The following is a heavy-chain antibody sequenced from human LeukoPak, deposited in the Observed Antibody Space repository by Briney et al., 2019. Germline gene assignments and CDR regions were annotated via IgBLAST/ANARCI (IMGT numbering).Heavy chain of an antibody. Sequence: GVSLRLSCAASGFTFSTYEMNWVRQAPGKGLEWVSYISSSGSTIYYGDSVQGRFTISRDNAKNSLYLQMNSLRAEDTAVYYCARIDDYVWSRRFDYWGQGTLVTVSS. CDR2: ISSSGSTI. CDR3: ARIDDYVWSRRFDY. V-gene: IGHV3-48*03. D-gene: IGHD3-16*01. J-gene: IGHJ4*02. CDR1: GFTFSTYE.